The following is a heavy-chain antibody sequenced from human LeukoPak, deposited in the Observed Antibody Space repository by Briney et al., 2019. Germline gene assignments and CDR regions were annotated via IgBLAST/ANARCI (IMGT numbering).Heavy chain of an antibody. CDR2: INPNSGGT. Sequence: ASVKVSCKASGYTFTGYYMHWVRQAPGQGLEWIGWINPNSGGTNYAQKFQGRVTMTRDTSISTAYMELSRLRSDDTAVYYCARDLMVGATNWFDPWGQGTLVTVSS. CDR3: ARDLMVGATNWFDP. V-gene: IGHV1-2*02. J-gene: IGHJ5*02. D-gene: IGHD1-26*01. CDR1: GYTFTGYY.